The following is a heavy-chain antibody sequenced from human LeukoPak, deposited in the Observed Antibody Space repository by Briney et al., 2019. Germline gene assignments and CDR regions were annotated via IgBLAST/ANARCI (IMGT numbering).Heavy chain of an antibody. CDR2: IIPIFGTA. CDR1: GGTFSSYA. Sequence: SVKVSCKASGGTFSSYAISWVRQAPGQGLEWMGGIIPIFGTANYAQKFQGRVTITADESTSTAYMELSSLRSEDTAVYCCARDSYNWNSQWYNWFDPWGQGTLVTVSS. V-gene: IGHV1-69*13. J-gene: IGHJ5*02. D-gene: IGHD1-7*01. CDR3: ARDSYNWNSQWYNWFDP.